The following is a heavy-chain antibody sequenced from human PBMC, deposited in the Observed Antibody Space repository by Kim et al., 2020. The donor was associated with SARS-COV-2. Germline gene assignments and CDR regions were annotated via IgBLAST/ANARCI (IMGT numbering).Heavy chain of an antibody. CDR2: IFYSGSY. V-gene: IGHV4-61*01. CDR1: GDSVSRLTMH. CDR3: VRSYTSGRYSYYAFDI. D-gene: IGHD2-21*01. Sequence: SETLSLTCSVSGDSVSRLTMHWDWVRQPPGKGLEWLGHIFYSGSYTKNPSLDSRVTISLDTAKNQFSLQLTSVTPADTAVYYCVRSYTSGRYSYYAFDIWGQGTPVTVS. J-gene: IGHJ3*02.